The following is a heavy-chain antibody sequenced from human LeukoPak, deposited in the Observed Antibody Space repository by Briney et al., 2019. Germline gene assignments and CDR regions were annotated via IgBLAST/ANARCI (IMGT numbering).Heavy chain of an antibody. CDR2: INHSGST. Sequence: SPSETLSLTCAVYGGSFSGYYWSWIRQPPGKGLEWIGEINHSGSTNYNPSLKSRVTISVDTSKNQFSLKLSSVTAADTAVYYCALQLWLTAFDYWGQGTLVTVSS. V-gene: IGHV4-34*01. D-gene: IGHD5-18*01. J-gene: IGHJ4*02. CDR3: ALQLWLTAFDY. CDR1: GGSFSGYY.